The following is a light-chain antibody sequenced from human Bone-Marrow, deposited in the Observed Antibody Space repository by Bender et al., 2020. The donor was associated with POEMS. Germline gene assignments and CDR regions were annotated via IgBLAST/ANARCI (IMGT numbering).Light chain of an antibody. Sequence: QSALTQPRSVSGSPGQSVTISCTGTRSDVGSYNYVSWYQHHPGKAPKIIIYDVSRRPSGVPDRFSGSKSGNTASLTISGLQAEDEADYYCCSYAGSYVFGTGTKVTVL. CDR3: CSYAGSYV. CDR1: RSDVGSYNY. V-gene: IGLV2-11*01. CDR2: DVS. J-gene: IGLJ1*01.